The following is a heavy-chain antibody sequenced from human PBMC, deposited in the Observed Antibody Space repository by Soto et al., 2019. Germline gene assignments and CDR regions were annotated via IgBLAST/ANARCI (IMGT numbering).Heavy chain of an antibody. V-gene: IGHV3-21*01. Sequence: GGSLRLSCAASGFTFSSYSMNWVRQAPGKGLEWVSSISSSSSYIYYADSVKGRFTISRDNAKNSQYLQMNSLRAEDTAVYYCARVYRYSSGYDAFDIWGQGTMVTVSS. D-gene: IGHD6-19*01. J-gene: IGHJ3*02. CDR1: GFTFSSYS. CDR3: ARVYRYSSGYDAFDI. CDR2: ISSSSSYI.